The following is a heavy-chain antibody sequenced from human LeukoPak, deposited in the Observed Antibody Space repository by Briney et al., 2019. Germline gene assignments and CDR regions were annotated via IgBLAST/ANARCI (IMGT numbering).Heavy chain of an antibody. D-gene: IGHD2-2*01. Sequence: GGSLRLSCAASGFTFSSYWMSWVRQAPGKGLERVANIKKDGSEKYYVDSVKGRFTISRDNAKTSLYLQMNSLRAEDTAVYYCATDCSSTSCEAFVDYWGQGTLVTVSS. CDR1: GFTFSSYW. CDR2: IKKDGSEK. V-gene: IGHV3-7*01. CDR3: ATDCSSTSCEAFVDY. J-gene: IGHJ4*02.